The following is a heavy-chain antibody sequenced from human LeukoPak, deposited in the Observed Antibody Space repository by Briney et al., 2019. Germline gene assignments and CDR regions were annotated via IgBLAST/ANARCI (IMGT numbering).Heavy chain of an antibody. V-gene: IGHV3-30*04. J-gene: IGHJ6*03. D-gene: IGHD6-13*01. CDR1: GITFSSYA. CDR2: ISYDGSNK. Sequence: GGSLRLSCAASGITFSSYAMHWVRQAPGKGLEWVAVISYDGSNKYYADSVKGRFTISRDNSKNTLYLQMNSLRAEDTAVYYCAREFSSSWNPYYYYYYYMDVWGKGTTVTVSS. CDR3: AREFSSSWNPYYYYYYYMDV.